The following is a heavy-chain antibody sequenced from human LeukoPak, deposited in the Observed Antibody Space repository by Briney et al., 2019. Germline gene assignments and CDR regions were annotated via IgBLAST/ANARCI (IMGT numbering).Heavy chain of an antibody. CDR1: GYTFTSYD. CDR2: MNPNSGNT. J-gene: IGHJ6*02. V-gene: IGHV1-8*01. D-gene: IGHD4-11*01. Sequence: ASVKVSCKASGYTFTSYDINWVRQVTGQGLEWMGWMNPNSGNTGYAQKFQGRVTMTRNTSISTAYMELSSLRSEDTAVYYCAKPPYSNSMYYCGMDVWGQGTTVTVSS. CDR3: AKPPYSNSMYYCGMDV.